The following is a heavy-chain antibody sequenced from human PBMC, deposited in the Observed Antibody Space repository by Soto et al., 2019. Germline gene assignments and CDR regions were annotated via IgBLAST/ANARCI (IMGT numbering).Heavy chain of an antibody. CDR3: AREGPLESYFDY. CDR1: GFTFSSYA. V-gene: IGHV3-30-3*01. CDR2: ISYDGSSK. Sequence: GGSLRLSCAASGFTFSSYAIHWGRQAPGKGLEWVAVISYDGSSKYYADSVKGRFTISRDNSKNTLYLQMNSLRAEDTAVYYCAREGPLESYFDYWGQGTLVTVSS. J-gene: IGHJ4*02.